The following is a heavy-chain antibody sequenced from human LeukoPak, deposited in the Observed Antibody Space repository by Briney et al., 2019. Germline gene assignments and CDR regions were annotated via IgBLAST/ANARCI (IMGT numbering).Heavy chain of an antibody. V-gene: IGHV4-39*07. J-gene: IGHJ4*02. D-gene: IGHD6-13*01. CDR2: IYYSGST. CDR1: GGSISSSSYY. Sequence: PSETLSLTCTVSGGSISSSSYYWGWIRQPPGKGLEWIGNIYYSGSTYYNPSLKSRVTISVDTSKNQFSLKLSSVTAADTAVYYCSAAAGIKEWGQGTLVTVSS. CDR3: SAAAGIKE.